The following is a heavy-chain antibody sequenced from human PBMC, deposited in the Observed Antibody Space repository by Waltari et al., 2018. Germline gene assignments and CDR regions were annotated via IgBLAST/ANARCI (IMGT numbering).Heavy chain of an antibody. D-gene: IGHD3-10*01. CDR3: AKSGRSPWAFDI. Sequence: EVQLVESGGGLVQPGGSLRLSCTASGFTFSSYGMTWVRQAPGSGREWVSAMGGSTGSTNYADAVRGRFTISRDNSKNTLYLQMNSLRAEDTALYYCAKSGRSPWAFDIWGQGTMVTVSS. CDR2: MGGSTGST. J-gene: IGHJ3*02. CDR1: GFTFSSYG. V-gene: IGHV3-23*04.